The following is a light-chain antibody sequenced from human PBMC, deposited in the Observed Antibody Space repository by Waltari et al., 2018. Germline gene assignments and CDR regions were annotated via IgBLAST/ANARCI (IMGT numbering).Light chain of an antibody. Sequence: AIQMTQSPPSLSASVVDRVTIACRASQDIRNDLGWYQQKPGKAPKLLIYAASSLQTGVPSRFSGSGYGTDFTLTISSLQPEDFATYYCLQDYNFPYTFGQGTELEI. J-gene: IGKJ2*01. CDR2: AAS. CDR3: LQDYNFPYT. V-gene: IGKV1-6*01. CDR1: QDIRND.